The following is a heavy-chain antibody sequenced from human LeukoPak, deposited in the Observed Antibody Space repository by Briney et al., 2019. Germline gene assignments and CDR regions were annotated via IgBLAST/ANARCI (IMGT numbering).Heavy chain of an antibody. CDR3: ARGYYYHTSGYNWYYFDY. CDR1: GGSISSYH. D-gene: IGHD3-22*01. V-gene: IGHV4-59*08. Sequence: PSETLSLTCTVSGGSISSYHWSWIRQPPGKGLEWIGHIYYSGTTNYNPSLKSRVTISVDTSKNQFSLKLSSVTAADTAVYYCARGYYYHTSGYNWYYFDYWGRGTLVTVSS. J-gene: IGHJ4*02. CDR2: IYYSGTT.